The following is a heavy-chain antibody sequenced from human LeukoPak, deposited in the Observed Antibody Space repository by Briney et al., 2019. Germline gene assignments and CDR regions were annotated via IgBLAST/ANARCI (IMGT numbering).Heavy chain of an antibody. CDR3: ARPLFCAFDNCGYWLDP. CDR2: INPNGDTT. Sequence: GSSVKVSCKTSGYTFTKYLIHWVRQAPGQGLEWVGTINPNGDTTNYAPRLQGRLTLTQDTSTSTVYMELIGLTPDDTAVYYCARPLFCAFDNCGYWLDPWGPGTLVTVSS. D-gene: IGHD1-20*01. CDR1: GYTFTKYL. J-gene: IGHJ5*02. V-gene: IGHV1-46*01.